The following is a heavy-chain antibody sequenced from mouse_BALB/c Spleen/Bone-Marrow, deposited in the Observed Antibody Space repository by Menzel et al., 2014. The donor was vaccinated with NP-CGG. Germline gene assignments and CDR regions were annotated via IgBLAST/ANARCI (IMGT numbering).Heavy chain of an antibody. CDR2: IYPGDGDT. V-gene: IGHV1-87*01. CDR3: ARGFPFDY. CDR1: GYTFTSYW. J-gene: IGHJ2*01. Sequence: VKLQESGAELARPGASVKLSCKASGYTFTSYWMHWVKQRPGQGLEWIGAIYPGDGDTRYTQKFKGKATLTADKSSSTAYMQLSSLASEDSAVYYCARGFPFDYWGQGTTLTVSS.